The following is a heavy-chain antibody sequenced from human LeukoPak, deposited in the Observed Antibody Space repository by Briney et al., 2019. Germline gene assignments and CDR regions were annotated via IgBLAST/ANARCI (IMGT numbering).Heavy chain of an antibody. D-gene: IGHD3-10*01. V-gene: IGHV1-18*01. Sequence: GASVKVSCKASGYTFSSYGISWVRQAPGQGLEWMGWISAYNGNTNCAQKLQGRVTMTTDTSTNTPYMELRSLRSDDTAVYYCARATGSETSYYFWGQGTLVTVSS. CDR3: ARATGSETSYYF. CDR1: GYTFSSYG. J-gene: IGHJ4*02. CDR2: ISAYNGNT.